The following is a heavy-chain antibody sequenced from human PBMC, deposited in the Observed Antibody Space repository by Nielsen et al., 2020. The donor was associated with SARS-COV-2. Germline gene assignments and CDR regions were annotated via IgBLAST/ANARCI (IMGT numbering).Heavy chain of an antibody. CDR1: GYSFTTYW. Sequence: GESLKISCQGSGYSFTTYWIGWVRQMPGKGLEWMGIIYPGDSDTRYSPSFQGQVTISADKSISTAYLQWSSLKASDTAMYYCARHYTTSSAEYFQHWGQGTLVTVSS. V-gene: IGHV5-51*01. CDR2: IYPGDSDT. D-gene: IGHD2-2*02. J-gene: IGHJ1*01. CDR3: ARHYTTSSAEYFQH.